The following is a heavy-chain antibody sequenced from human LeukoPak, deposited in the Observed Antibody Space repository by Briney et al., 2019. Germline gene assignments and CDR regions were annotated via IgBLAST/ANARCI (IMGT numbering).Heavy chain of an antibody. D-gene: IGHD3-10*01. CDR2: IYSGGST. Sequence: GGSLRLSCAASGFTFSSYSMNWVRQAPGKGLEWVSVIYSGGSTYYADSVKGRFTISRDNSKNTLYLQMNSLRAEDTAVYYCAREDTRGSGYWGQGTLVTVSS. V-gene: IGHV3-53*01. CDR1: GFTFSSYS. J-gene: IGHJ4*02. CDR3: AREDTRGSGY.